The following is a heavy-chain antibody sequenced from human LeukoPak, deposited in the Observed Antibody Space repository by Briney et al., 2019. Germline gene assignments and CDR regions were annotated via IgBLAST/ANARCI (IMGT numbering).Heavy chain of an antibody. CDR2: INHSGGCT. J-gene: IGHJ6*02. CDR3: ARVGGGMDV. Sequence: GASVKVSCKASGYTFTSYYMHLVRQAPGQGLEWMGMINHSGGCTSYGQKFQGRVTMNRDTSTSTVYMELSSLRSEDTAVYYCARVGGGMDVWGQGTTVTVSS. V-gene: IGHV1-46*01. D-gene: IGHD2-15*01. CDR1: GYTFTSYY.